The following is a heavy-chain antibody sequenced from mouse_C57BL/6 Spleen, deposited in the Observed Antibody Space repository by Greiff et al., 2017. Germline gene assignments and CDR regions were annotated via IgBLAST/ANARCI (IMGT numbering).Heavy chain of an antibody. J-gene: IGHJ2*01. V-gene: IGHV1-15*01. CDR3: TRSGSNLFFDY. Sequence: QVQLQQSGAELVRPGASVTLSCKASGYTFTDYEMHWVKQTPVHGLEWIGAIDPETGGTAYNQKFKGKAILTADKSYSTAYMKLRSLTSEDTAVYYCTRSGSNLFFDYWGQGTTLTVSS. CDR2: IDPETGGT. CDR1: GYTFTDYE. D-gene: IGHD2-5*01.